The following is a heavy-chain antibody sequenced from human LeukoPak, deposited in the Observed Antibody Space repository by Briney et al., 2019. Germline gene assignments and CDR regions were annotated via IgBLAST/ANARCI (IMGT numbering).Heavy chain of an antibody. Sequence: GRSLRLSCAASGFTFSSYGMHWVRQAPGKGLEWVAVISYDGSNKYYADSVKGRFTISRDNSKNTLHLQMNSLRAEDAAVYYCAKRSCGGDCYSAHIDYWGQGTLVTVSS. D-gene: IGHD2-21*02. CDR1: GFTFSSYG. V-gene: IGHV3-30*18. CDR3: AKRSCGGDCYSAHIDY. J-gene: IGHJ4*02. CDR2: ISYDGSNK.